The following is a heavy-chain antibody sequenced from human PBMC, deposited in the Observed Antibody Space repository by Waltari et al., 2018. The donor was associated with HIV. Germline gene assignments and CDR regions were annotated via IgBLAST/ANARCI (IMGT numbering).Heavy chain of an antibody. J-gene: IGHJ4*02. CDR2: MNPNSCNT. Sequence: QVKLEQSGAEMKNPGATVKDYCKHSGYIYTSSDINWRTQATGQGLEWIGWMNPNSCNTGYAHKFQGRVTMTRNTSISTAYMELSSLGSEDTALYYCARGLTAIPPGGYWGQGTLVTVSS. D-gene: IGHD5-18*01. V-gene: IGHV1-8*01. CDR1: GYIYTSSD. CDR3: ARGLTAIPPGGY.